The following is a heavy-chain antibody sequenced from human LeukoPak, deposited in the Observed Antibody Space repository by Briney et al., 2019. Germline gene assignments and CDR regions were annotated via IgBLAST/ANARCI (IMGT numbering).Heavy chain of an antibody. Sequence: GGSLRLSCAASGFTFSSYAMHWVRQAPGKGLEWVAVISYDGSNKYYADSVKGRFTISRDNSKNTLYLQMNSLGAEDTAVYYCARDPYSSSPFFDYWGRGTLVTVSS. J-gene: IGHJ4*02. CDR3: ARDPYSSSPFFDY. D-gene: IGHD6-6*01. CDR2: ISYDGSNK. V-gene: IGHV3-30-3*01. CDR1: GFTFSSYA.